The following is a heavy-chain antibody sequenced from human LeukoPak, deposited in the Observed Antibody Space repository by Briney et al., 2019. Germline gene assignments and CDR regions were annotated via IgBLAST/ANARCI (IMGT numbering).Heavy chain of an antibody. Sequence: ASVKVSCKASGYTFASYGISWVRQAPGQGLEWMGWISAYNGNTNYAQKLQGRVTMTTDTSTSTAYMELRSLRSDDTAVYYCARHQYYDSSGYYPASDVFDIWGQGTMVTVSS. V-gene: IGHV1-18*01. CDR3: ARHQYYDSSGYYPASDVFDI. CDR1: GYTFASYG. D-gene: IGHD3-22*01. J-gene: IGHJ3*02. CDR2: ISAYNGNT.